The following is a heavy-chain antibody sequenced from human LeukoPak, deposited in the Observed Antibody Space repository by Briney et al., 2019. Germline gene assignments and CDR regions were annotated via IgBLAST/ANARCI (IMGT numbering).Heavy chain of an antibody. Sequence: GASVKVSCTSSGYTFSKFGVAWVRQAPGQGLEWMGWINPNSGGTNYAQNFEGRVTMTRDTSITTAYMELRRLTSDDTAVYYCARVGLKYDYDYWGQGTPVTVSS. CDR2: INPNSGGT. CDR1: GYTFSKFG. J-gene: IGHJ4*02. D-gene: IGHD3-16*01. V-gene: IGHV1-2*02. CDR3: ARVGLKYDYDY.